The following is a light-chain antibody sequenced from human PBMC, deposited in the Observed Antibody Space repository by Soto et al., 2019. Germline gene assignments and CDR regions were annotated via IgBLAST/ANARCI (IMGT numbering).Light chain of an antibody. CDR1: SSNIGAGYD. CDR3: QSSDSSLSGYV. CDR2: GNS. V-gene: IGLV1-40*01. Sequence: QSVLTQPPSVSGAPGQRLTISCTGSSSNIGAGYDVHWYQQLPGTTPKLLIYGNSNRPSGVPDRFSGSKSGTSASLAITGLQAEDEADSYCQSSDSSLSGYVSGTGTKVTVL. J-gene: IGLJ1*01.